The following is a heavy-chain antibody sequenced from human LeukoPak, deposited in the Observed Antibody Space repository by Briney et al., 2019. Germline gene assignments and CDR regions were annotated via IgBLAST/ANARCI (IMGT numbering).Heavy chain of an antibody. D-gene: IGHD6-13*01. CDR2: IFFRGKT. CDR3: ARLDDRAARIAVGRSSTWSSRRGFDY. V-gene: IGHV4-39*01. J-gene: IGHJ4*02. Sequence: SETLSLTCTVSRGYISSSYYYWGWIRQPPGKGLEWLGQIFFRGKTYHNPALKSRVTISVDTSKNQFSLKLNSVTAADTAVYYCARLDDRAARIAVGRSSTWSSRRGFDYWGQGTLVTVSS. CDR1: RGYISSSYYY.